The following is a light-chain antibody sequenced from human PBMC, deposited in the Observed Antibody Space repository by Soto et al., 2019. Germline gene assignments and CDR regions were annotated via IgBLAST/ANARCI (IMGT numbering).Light chain of an antibody. CDR3: QQYGTSPWT. Sequence: EIILTQSPGTLPSSPGDGATLSCRASQSVNSRYLAWYQQKPGQTPRLLIFVASRRAPGIPDRFSGSGSGTEFTLTIRRLEPEDFAVYYCQQYGTSPWTFGQGTKVEIK. V-gene: IGKV3-20*01. CDR1: QSVNSRY. CDR2: VAS. J-gene: IGKJ1*01.